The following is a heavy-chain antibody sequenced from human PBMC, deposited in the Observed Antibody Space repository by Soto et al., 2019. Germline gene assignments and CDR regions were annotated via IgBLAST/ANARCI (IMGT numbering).Heavy chain of an antibody. CDR2: ISSSSSYI. D-gene: IGHD6-13*01. V-gene: IGHV3-21*01. Sequence: GGSLRLSCAASGFTFSSYSMNWVRQAPGKGLEWVSSISSSSSYIYYADSVKGRFTISRDNAKNSLYLQMNSLRAEDTAVYYCARDHSSSWYLVSPYYFDYWGQGTLVTVSS. J-gene: IGHJ4*02. CDR3: ARDHSSSWYLVSPYYFDY. CDR1: GFTFSSYS.